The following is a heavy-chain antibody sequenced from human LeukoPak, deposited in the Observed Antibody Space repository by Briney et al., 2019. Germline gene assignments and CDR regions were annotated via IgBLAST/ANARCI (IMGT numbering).Heavy chain of an antibody. D-gene: IGHD3-10*01. CDR2: IYPGDSNT. CDR1: GYSFTSYW. V-gene: IGHV5-51*01. CDR3: ARHGLWFGELLDYYYMDV. J-gene: IGHJ6*03. Sequence: PGESLKISCKGSGYSFTSYWIGWVRQMPGKGLEWMGIIYPGDSNTRYSPSFQGQVTISADKSISTAYLQWSSLKASDTAMYYCARHGLWFGELLDYYYMDVWGKGTTVTISS.